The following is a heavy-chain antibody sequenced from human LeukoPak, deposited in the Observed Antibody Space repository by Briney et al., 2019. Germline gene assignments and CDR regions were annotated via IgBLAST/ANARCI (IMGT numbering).Heavy chain of an antibody. CDR2: ISYDGSNK. D-gene: IGHD1-26*01. Sequence: GGSLRLSCAASGFTFSSYGMHWVRQAPGKGPEWVAVISYDGSNKYYADSVKGRFTISRDNSKNTLYLQMNSLRAEDTAVYYCARDAVGVLDYWGQGTLVTVSS. CDR3: ARDAVGVLDY. V-gene: IGHV3-30*03. J-gene: IGHJ4*02. CDR1: GFTFSSYG.